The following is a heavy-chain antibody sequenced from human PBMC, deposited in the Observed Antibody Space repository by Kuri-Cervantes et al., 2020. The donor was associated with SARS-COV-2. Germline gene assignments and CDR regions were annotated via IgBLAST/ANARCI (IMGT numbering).Heavy chain of an antibody. CDR3: ARCPSSSWYSDAFDI. Sequence: GGSLRLPCAASGFTFSSYSMNWVRQAPGKGLEWVSYISSSSSTIYYADSVKGRFTISRDNSKNSLYLQMNSLRAEDTAVYYCARCPSSSWYSDAFDIWGQGTMVTVSS. J-gene: IGHJ3*02. CDR2: ISSSSSTI. CDR1: GFTFSSYS. V-gene: IGHV3-48*01. D-gene: IGHD6-13*01.